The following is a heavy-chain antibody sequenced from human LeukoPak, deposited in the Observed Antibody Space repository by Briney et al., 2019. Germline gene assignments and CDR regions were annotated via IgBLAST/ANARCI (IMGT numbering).Heavy chain of an antibody. V-gene: IGHV4-34*01. CDR1: GGSFSGYY. CDR3: ARESRRRYCSSTSCFSYWFDP. CDR2: INHSGST. J-gene: IGHJ5*02. Sequence: KPSGTLSLTCAVYGGSFSGYYWSWIRQPPGKGLEWIGEINHSGSTNYNPSLKSRVTISVDTSKNQFSLKLSSVTAADTAVYYCARESRRRYCSSTSCFSYWFDPWGQGTLVTVSS. D-gene: IGHD2-2*01.